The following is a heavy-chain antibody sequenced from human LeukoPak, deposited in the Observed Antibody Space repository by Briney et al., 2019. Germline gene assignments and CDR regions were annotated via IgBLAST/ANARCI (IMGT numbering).Heavy chain of an antibody. J-gene: IGHJ3*02. CDR3: ARDSGLRGSFDI. D-gene: IGHD3-10*01. V-gene: IGHV3-23*01. CDR2: ISNGGGST. CDR1: GFTFNNYA. Sequence: GGSLRLSCAASGFTFNNYAMTWVRQAPGKGLEWVSAISNGGGSTYYTDSVKGRFTISRDNSKNTLYLQMNSLRAEDTAVYYCARDSGLRGSFDIWGQGTMVTVSS.